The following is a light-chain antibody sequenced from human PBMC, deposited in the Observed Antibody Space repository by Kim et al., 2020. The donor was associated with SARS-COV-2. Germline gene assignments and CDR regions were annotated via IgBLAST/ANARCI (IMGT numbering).Light chain of an antibody. CDR1: SSDVGDSDV. V-gene: IGLV2-14*04. CDR2: DVT. CDR3: SSYRSTSTVV. Sequence: LSISCTRTSSDVGDSDVVSYYQQHPGTAPTLMIYDVTKRPSGVSNRFSGSKSGNTASLTISGLQAEDEADYYCSSYRSTSTVVFGGGTQLTVL. J-gene: IGLJ2*01.